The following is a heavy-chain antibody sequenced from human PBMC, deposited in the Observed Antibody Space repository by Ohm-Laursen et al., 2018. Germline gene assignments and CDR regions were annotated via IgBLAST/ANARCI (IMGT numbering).Heavy chain of an antibody. CDR1: GGSISSGGYY. CDR3: ARVEQYYGMDV. CDR2: IYYSGST. D-gene: IGHD5-24*01. J-gene: IGHJ6*02. Sequence: TLSLTCSVSGGSISSGGYYWSWIRQHPGKGLEWIGYIYYSGSTYYNPSLKSRVTISVDTSKNQFSLKLSSVTVADTAVYYCARVEQYYGMDVWGQGTTVTVSS. V-gene: IGHV4-31*03.